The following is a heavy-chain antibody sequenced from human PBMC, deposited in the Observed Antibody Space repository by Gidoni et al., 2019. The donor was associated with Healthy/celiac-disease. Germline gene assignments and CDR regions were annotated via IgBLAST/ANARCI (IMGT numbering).Heavy chain of an antibody. Sequence: EVQLVESGGGLVQPGGSLRLSCAASGFTFRRSAMHWVRQAPGKGLEYVSAISSNGGSTYYANSVKGRFTISRDNSKNTLYLQMGSLRAEDMAVYYCARGAPYCSSTSCYLSYYGMDVWGQGTTVTVSS. J-gene: IGHJ6*02. D-gene: IGHD2-2*01. CDR2: ISSNGGST. CDR1: GFTFRRSA. CDR3: ARGAPYCSSTSCYLSYYGMDV. V-gene: IGHV3-64*01.